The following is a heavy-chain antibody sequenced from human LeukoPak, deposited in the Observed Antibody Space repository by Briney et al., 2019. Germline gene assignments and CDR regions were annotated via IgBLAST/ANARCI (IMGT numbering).Heavy chain of an antibody. CDR3: AREYDDYYFDY. CDR2: ISSNGGGT. J-gene: IGHJ4*02. CDR1: GFTFRNYA. D-gene: IGHD1-1*01. Sequence: PGGSLRLSCAASGFTFRNYAMHWVRQAPGKGLEFVSGISSNGGGTYYANSVKGRFTISRDNSKNTLFLQMGSLRAEDMAVYYCAREYDDYYFDYWGQGTLVTVSS. V-gene: IGHV3-64*01.